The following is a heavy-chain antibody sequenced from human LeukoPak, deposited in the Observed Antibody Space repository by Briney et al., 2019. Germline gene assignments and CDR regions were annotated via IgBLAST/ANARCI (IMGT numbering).Heavy chain of an antibody. CDR1: GGTFSSYA. CDR2: IIPIFGTA. Sequence: ASVKVSCKASGGTFSSYAISWVRQAPGQGLEWMGGIIPIFGTANYAQKFQGRVTITTDESTSTAYMELSSLRSEDTAVYYCARGRFMVRGVITLDYWGQGTLVTVSS. CDR3: ARGRFMVRGVITLDY. J-gene: IGHJ4*02. V-gene: IGHV1-69*05. D-gene: IGHD3-10*01.